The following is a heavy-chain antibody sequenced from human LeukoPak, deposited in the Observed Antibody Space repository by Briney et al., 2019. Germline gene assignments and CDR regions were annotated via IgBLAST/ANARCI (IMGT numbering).Heavy chain of an antibody. CDR1: GFTFSSYW. CDR2: INSDGRST. V-gene: IGHV3-74*01. J-gene: IGHJ4*02. CDR3: ARGPYSSNWYVDY. D-gene: IGHD6-13*01. Sequence: PGGSLRLSCAASGFTFSSYWMHWVRQAPGKGLVWVSRINSDGRSTSYADSVKGRFTISRDSAKNSLYLQMNSLRAEDTAVYYCARGPYSSNWYVDYWGQGTLVTVAS.